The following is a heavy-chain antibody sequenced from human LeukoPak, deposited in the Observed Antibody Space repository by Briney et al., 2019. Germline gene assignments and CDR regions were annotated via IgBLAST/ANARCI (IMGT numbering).Heavy chain of an antibody. CDR3: TTRPYVYDSSGYSYYFDY. J-gene: IGHJ4*02. CDR1: GFTFSNAW. CDR2: IKSKTDGGTT. D-gene: IGHD3-22*01. V-gene: IGHV3-15*01. Sequence: GGSLRLSCAASGFTFSNAWMSWVRQAPGKGLEWVGRIKSKTDGGTTDYAAPVKGRFTISRDDSKNTLYLQMNSLKTEDTAVYYCTTRPYVYDSSGYSYYFDYWGQGTLVTVSS.